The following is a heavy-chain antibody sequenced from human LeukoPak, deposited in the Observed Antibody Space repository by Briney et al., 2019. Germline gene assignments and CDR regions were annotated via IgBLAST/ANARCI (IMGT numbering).Heavy chain of an antibody. CDR2: IRFDGSNE. J-gene: IGHJ4*02. CDR3: AGWLRIDY. Sequence: PGGSLRLSCAASGFTFSSYGMHWVRQAPGKGLEWVAFIRFDGSNEYYADSVKGRFTISRDNSKNTLHLQMNSLRTEDTAMYYCAGWLRIDYWGQGTLVTVSS. V-gene: IGHV3-30*02. CDR1: GFTFSSYG. D-gene: IGHD5-12*01.